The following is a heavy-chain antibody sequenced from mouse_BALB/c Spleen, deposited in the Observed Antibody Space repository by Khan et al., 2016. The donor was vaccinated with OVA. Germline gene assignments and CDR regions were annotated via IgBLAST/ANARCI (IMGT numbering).Heavy chain of an antibody. CDR3: ARGASYWYFDV. CDR2: INTYTGEP. Sequence: QIQLVQSGPELKKPGETVKISCKASAYTFTNYGMNWVKQAPGKGLKWMGWINTYTGEPTYTDDFKGRFAFSLETSASTAYLQSNNLKNEDMATYFCARGASYWYFDVWGAGTTVTVSS. CDR1: AYTFTNYG. J-gene: IGHJ1*01. V-gene: IGHV9-1*02.